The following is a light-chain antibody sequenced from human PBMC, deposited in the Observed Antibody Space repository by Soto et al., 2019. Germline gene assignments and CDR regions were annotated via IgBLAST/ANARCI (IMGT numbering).Light chain of an antibody. Sequence: EIVLTQSPDTVSLSPGEGATLSCRASQSVSSSELAWYQQKPGQVPRLLIYGASRRATGVSDRFSGSGSETDFSLTISRLEPEDFAVYYCQQYYSSPRTFGQGTKVEIK. CDR3: QQYYSSPRT. CDR1: QSVSSSE. J-gene: IGKJ1*01. CDR2: GAS. V-gene: IGKV3-20*01.